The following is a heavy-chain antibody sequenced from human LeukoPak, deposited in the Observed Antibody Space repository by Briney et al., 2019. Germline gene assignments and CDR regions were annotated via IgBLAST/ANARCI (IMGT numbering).Heavy chain of an antibody. J-gene: IGHJ3*02. CDR1: GFYFRSYT. Sequence: GGSLRLSCAASGFYFRSYTMNWLRQAPGKGLEWVALISYDGRNKYYADSLEGRFTISRDNSKNTLYLQTNSLRAEDTAVYYWARDVTAGGDAFDIWGQRTMVTVSS. V-gene: IGHV3-30*01. CDR3: ARDVTAGGDAFDI. D-gene: IGHD1-14*01. CDR2: ISYDGRNK.